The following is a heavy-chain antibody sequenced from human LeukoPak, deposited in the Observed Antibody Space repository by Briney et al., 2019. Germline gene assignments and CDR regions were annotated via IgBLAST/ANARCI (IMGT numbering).Heavy chain of an antibody. CDR2: ISWNSGSI. CDR3: AKGLYYDSSGYYSNCDY. V-gene: IGHV3-9*01. CDR1: GFTFDDYA. J-gene: IGHJ4*02. Sequence: GGSLRLSCAASGFTFDDYAMHRVRQAPGKGLEWVSGISWNSGSIGYADSVKGRFTISRDNAKNPLYLQMNSLRAEDTALYYCAKGLYYDSSGYYSNCDYWGQGTLVTVSS. D-gene: IGHD3-22*01.